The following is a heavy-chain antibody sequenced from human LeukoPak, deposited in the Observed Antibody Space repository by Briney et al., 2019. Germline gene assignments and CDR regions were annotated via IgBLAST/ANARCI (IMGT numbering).Heavy chain of an antibody. CDR2: IYYSGST. Sequence: SETLSLTCTVSGGSISTYYWSWIRQPPGKGLEWIGYIYYSGSTNYNPSLKSRVTISVDTSKNQFSLKLSSVTAADTAVYYRARVSKGVTIFGVVTPYYFDYWGQGTLVTVSS. CDR1: GGSISTYY. V-gene: IGHV4-59*01. D-gene: IGHD3-3*01. CDR3: ARVSKGVTIFGVVTPYYFDY. J-gene: IGHJ4*02.